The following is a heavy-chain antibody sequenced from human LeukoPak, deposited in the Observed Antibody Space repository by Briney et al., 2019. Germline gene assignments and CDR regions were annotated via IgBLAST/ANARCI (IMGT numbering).Heavy chain of an antibody. CDR2: ISYDGSNK. V-gene: IGHV3-30*03. CDR3: ARGPPTGGGAYVGDY. J-gene: IGHJ4*01. Sequence: PGGSLRLSCAASGFTFSSYGMHWVRRAPGKGLEWVAVISYDGSNKYYADSVKGRFTISRDNSKNTLYLQMNSLRAEDTAVYYCARGPPTGGGAYVGDYWGHGTLVTVSS. CDR1: GFTFSSYG. D-gene: IGHD2-8*02.